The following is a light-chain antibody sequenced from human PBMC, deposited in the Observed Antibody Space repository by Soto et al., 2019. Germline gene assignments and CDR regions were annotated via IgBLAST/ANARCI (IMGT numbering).Light chain of an antibody. V-gene: IGKV3-11*01. Sequence: EIVLTQSPATLSLSPGERATLSCRASQSVSSYLAWYQQKPGQAPRLLIYDASNRATGIPARFIGSGSGTDVTLTISSLEPDDFAVDYCQQRSNWPGGTFGQGTKLEIK. CDR1: QSVSSY. J-gene: IGKJ2*01. CDR3: QQRSNWPGGT. CDR2: DAS.